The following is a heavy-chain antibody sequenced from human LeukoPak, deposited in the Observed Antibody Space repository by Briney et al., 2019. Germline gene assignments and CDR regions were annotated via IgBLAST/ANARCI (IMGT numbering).Heavy chain of an antibody. Sequence: KPGGSLRLPCAASGFTFSSYSMNWVRQAPGKGLEWVSSISSSSSYIYYADSVKGRFTISRDNAKNSLYLQMNSLRAEDTAVYYCATVAMVRQAYFDYWGQGTLVTVSS. CDR2: ISSSSSYI. D-gene: IGHD3-10*01. V-gene: IGHV3-21*01. CDR3: ATVAMVRQAYFDY. CDR1: GFTFSSYS. J-gene: IGHJ4*02.